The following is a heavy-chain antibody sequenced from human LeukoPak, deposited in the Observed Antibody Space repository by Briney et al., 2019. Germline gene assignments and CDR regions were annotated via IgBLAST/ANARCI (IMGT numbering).Heavy chain of an antibody. CDR1: GGSISSYY. D-gene: IGHD6-13*01. CDR2: IYYSGST. Sequence: SETLSLTCTVAGGSISSYYWSWIRQPPGKGLEWIGYIYYSGSTNYNPSLRSRVTISVATSKNQFSLKLSSVTAADTAVYYCARIAAAGTVHSFDPWGQGPLVTVSS. CDR3: ARIAAAGTVHSFDP. J-gene: IGHJ5*02. V-gene: IGHV4-59*01.